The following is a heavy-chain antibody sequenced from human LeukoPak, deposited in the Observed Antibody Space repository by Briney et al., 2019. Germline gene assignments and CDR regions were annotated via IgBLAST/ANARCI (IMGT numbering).Heavy chain of an antibody. CDR3: AKARYSYGSSNFDY. D-gene: IGHD5-18*01. CDR1: GFTFSSYA. J-gene: IGHJ4*02. V-gene: IGHV3-23*01. CDR2: ISGSGGST. Sequence: GGSLRLSCAASGFTFSSYAMSWVRQAPGKGLEWVSAISGSGGSTYYADSVKGRFTISRDNSKNTLYLQMNGLGAEDTAVYYCAKARYSYGSSNFDYWGQGTLVTVSS.